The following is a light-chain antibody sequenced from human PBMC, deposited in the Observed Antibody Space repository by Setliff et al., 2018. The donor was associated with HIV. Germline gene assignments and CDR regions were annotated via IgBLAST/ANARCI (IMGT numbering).Light chain of an antibody. CDR2: SND. CDR1: NSNIGSNT. Sequence: QSVLTQPRSASGTPGQRVNISCSGSNSNIGSNTVNWYQQLPGTAPKLFIYSNDQRPSGVPDRFSGSKSGTSASLAISGLQSEDEANYYCAAWDDRLNGFYVFGTGTKVTVL. V-gene: IGLV1-44*01. CDR3: AAWDDRLNGFYV. J-gene: IGLJ1*01.